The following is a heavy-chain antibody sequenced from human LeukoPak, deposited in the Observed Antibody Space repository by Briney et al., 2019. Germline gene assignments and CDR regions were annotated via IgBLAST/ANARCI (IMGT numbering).Heavy chain of an antibody. CDR3: ARLYSSSWYGRFDY. CDR2: IYYSGST. D-gene: IGHD6-13*01. Sequence: SETLSLTCTVSGGSISSYYWSWIRPPPGKGLEWIGYIYYSGSTNYNPSLKSRVTISVDTSKNQFSLKLSSVTAADTAVYYCARLYSSSWYGRFDYWGQGTLVTVSS. V-gene: IGHV4-59*01. CDR1: GGSISSYY. J-gene: IGHJ4*02.